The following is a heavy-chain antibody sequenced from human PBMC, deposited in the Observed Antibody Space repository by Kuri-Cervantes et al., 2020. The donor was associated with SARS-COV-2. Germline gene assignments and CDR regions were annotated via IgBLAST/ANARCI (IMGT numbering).Heavy chain of an antibody. CDR1: GFTVSSNY. D-gene: IGHD6-19*01. CDR3: ARARWGSGWTYYYYGMDV. Sequence: GESLKISCAASGFTVSSNYMSWVRQAPGKGLEWVSPISSSSSYIYYADSVKGRFTISRDNAKNSLYLQMNSLRAEDTAVYYCARARWGSGWTYYYYGMDVWGQGTTVTVSS. CDR2: ISSSSSYI. J-gene: IGHJ6*02. V-gene: IGHV3-21*01.